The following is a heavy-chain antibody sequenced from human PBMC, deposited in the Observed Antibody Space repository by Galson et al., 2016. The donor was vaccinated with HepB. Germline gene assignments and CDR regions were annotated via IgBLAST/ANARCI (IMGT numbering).Heavy chain of an antibody. V-gene: IGHV3-9*01. D-gene: IGHD4-17*01. CDR1: GFTFDIYA. J-gene: IGHJ6*02. CDR2: ISWNSGNI. Sequence: SLRLSCAASGFTFDIYAMYWVRQAPGKGLKWVSGISWNSGNIGYADSVKGRFTISRDNAKNSLFLQMNMLITEDTALYYCEKVHDGDDGGLYYGMDIWGQGTTVTVSS. CDR3: EKVHDGDDGGLYYGMDI.